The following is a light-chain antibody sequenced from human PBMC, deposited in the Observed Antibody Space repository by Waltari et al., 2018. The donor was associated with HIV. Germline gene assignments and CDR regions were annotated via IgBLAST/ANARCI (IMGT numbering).Light chain of an antibody. CDR3: CSFAGSTSWV. V-gene: IGLV2-23*02. CDR1: SSDIGSYNL. J-gene: IGLJ3*02. Sequence: QSALTQPASVSGSPGQSITFSCTGTSSDIGSYNLVSWYQQHPGKAPRLMIYEVTKRPSGVSYRPAGSKSGNTASLTISGLQAEDEADYYCCSFAGSTSWVFGGGTRLTVL. CDR2: EVT.